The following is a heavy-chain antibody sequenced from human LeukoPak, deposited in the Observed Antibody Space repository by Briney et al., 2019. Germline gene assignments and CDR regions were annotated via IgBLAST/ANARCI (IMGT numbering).Heavy chain of an antibody. CDR2: IYYSGST. Sequence: PSETLSLTCAVYGGSFSSYFWSWIRQPPGKGLEWIGYIYYSGSTNYNPSFKSRVTISLDTSNYQFSLRLGSVTAADTAVYYCARHYMVRGVIVENWFDPWGQGTLVTVSS. CDR1: GGSFSSYF. J-gene: IGHJ5*02. V-gene: IGHV4-59*08. D-gene: IGHD3-10*01. CDR3: ARHYMVRGVIVENWFDP.